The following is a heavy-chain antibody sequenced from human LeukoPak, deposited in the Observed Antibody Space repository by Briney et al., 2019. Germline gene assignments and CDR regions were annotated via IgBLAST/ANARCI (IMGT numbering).Heavy chain of an antibody. CDR1: GGSLSSSSSY. J-gene: IGHJ5*02. Sequence: SEALSLTCTVSGGSLSSSSSYWGWTRQPPGGGLGWLGCIYYSGSNYYKPSLKSRLTISVHTYKNQFSLKLSSVTAADTAVYYCASSIYDILTGYYSVVNWFDPWGQGTLVTVSS. V-gene: IGHV4-39*01. CDR2: IYYSGSN. D-gene: IGHD3-9*01. CDR3: ASSIYDILTGYYSVVNWFDP.